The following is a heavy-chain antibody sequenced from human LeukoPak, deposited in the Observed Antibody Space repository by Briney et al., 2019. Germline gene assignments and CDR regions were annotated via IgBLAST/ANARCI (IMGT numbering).Heavy chain of an antibody. CDR2: INPNSGGT. CDR1: GYTFSAYY. J-gene: IGHJ4*02. V-gene: IGHV1-2*02. D-gene: IGHD6-19*01. CDR3: ARDIAYSSAQDY. Sequence: ASVKVSCKASGYTFSAYYMHWVRQAPGQGLEWMGWINPNSGGTNYAQKFQGSVTMTRDTSISTAYMELSRLRSDDTAVYYCARDIAYSSAQDYWGQGSLVTVSS.